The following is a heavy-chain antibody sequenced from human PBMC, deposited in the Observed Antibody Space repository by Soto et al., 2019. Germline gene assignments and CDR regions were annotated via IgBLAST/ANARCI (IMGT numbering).Heavy chain of an antibody. Sequence: ASVKVSCKASGYTFTSYYMHWVRQAPGQGLEWMGIINPSGGSTSYAQKFQGRVTMTRDTSTSTVYMELSSLRSEDTAVYYCARGPTAGALKDNLFDPWGQGTLVPVSS. CDR2: INPSGGST. D-gene: IGHD3-16*01. J-gene: IGHJ5*02. CDR3: ARGPTAGALKDNLFDP. V-gene: IGHV1-46*01. CDR1: GYTFTSYY.